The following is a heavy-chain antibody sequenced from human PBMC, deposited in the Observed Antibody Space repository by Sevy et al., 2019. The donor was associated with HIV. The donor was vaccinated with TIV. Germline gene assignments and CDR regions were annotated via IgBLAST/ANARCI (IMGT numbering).Heavy chain of an antibody. Sequence: GGCLRLSCAASGFTFSTYAMHWVRQAPGKGLEWVAVISYDGDTKYYADSVKGRFTISRDNPKNTLYVQMNSLRPEDMAVYYCARNDGYTVNWYPGYWGQGSLVTVSS. CDR2: ISYDGDTK. D-gene: IGHD2-21*01. CDR1: GFTFSTYA. J-gene: IGHJ1*01. CDR3: ARNDGYTVNWYPGY. V-gene: IGHV3-30*04.